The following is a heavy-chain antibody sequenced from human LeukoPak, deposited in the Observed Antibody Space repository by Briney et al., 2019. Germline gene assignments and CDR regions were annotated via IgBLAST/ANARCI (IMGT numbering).Heavy chain of an antibody. D-gene: IGHD4-11*01. Sequence: PGGSLRLSCAASGFTFDDYTMHWVRQAPGKGLEWVSLISWDGGSTYYADSVKGRFTISRDNSKNSLYLQMNSLRTEDTALYYCAKGLHVYYYYYGMDVWGQGTTVTVSS. CDR1: GFTFDDYT. J-gene: IGHJ6*02. V-gene: IGHV3-43*01. CDR2: ISWDGGST. CDR3: AKGLHVYYYYYGMDV.